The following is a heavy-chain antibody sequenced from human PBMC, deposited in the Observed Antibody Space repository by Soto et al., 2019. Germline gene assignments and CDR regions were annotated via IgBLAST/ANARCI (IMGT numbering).Heavy chain of an antibody. CDR1: GFTFSSYA. J-gene: IGHJ6*02. V-gene: IGHV3-30-3*01. CDR3: ARDHRGITIFGVVTRNYYYYGMDV. Sequence: PVGSLRLSCADSGFTFSSYAMHWVRQAPGKGLEWVAVISYDGSNKYYADSVEGRFTISRDNSKNTLYLQMNSLRAEDTAVYYCARDHRGITIFGVVTRNYYYYGMDVWGQGTTVTVSS. D-gene: IGHD3-3*01. CDR2: ISYDGSNK.